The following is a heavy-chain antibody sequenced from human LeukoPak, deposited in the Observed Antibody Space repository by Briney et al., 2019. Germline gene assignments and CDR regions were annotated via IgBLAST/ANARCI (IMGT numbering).Heavy chain of an antibody. CDR1: GFTVSSTD. Sequence: GGSLRLSCAASGFTVSSTDMSWVRQAPGKGLEWVSAVYSGGSTFYADSVKGRFTISRDNSKNTLYLQISSLRAEDTAVYYCALLGAAGHEYFQHWGQGTLVTVSS. D-gene: IGHD6-13*01. CDR3: ALLGAAGHEYFQH. V-gene: IGHV3-53*01. CDR2: VYSGGST. J-gene: IGHJ1*01.